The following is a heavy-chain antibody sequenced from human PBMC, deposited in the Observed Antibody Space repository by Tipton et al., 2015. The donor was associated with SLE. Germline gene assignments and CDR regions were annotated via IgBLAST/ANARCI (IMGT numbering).Heavy chain of an antibody. CDR2: ISYDGSNK. V-gene: IGHV3-30*03. D-gene: IGHD2-21*01. CDR1: GFTLRDHY. J-gene: IGHJ4*02. CDR3: ASSILWWQVDY. Sequence: SLRLSCAASGFTLRDHYMSWIRQAPGQGLEWVAVISYDGSNKYYADSVKGRFTISRDNSKNTLYLQMNSLRAEDTAVYYCASSILWWQVDYWGQGTLVTVSS.